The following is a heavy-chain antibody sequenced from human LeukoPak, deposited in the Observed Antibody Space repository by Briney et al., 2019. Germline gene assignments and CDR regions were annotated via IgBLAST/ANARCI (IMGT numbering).Heavy chain of an antibody. CDR3: ARDASGRYYYGSENSAWFDP. J-gene: IGHJ5*02. CDR2: ISSSSSYI. CDR1: GFTFSTYT. Sequence: GGSLRLSCAASGFTFSTYTINWVRQAPGKGLEWVSSISSSSSYIYYADSVKGRFTISRDNAKNSLYLQMNSLRAEDTAVYYCARDASGRYYYGSENSAWFDPWGQGILVTVSS. V-gene: IGHV3-21*01. D-gene: IGHD3-10*01.